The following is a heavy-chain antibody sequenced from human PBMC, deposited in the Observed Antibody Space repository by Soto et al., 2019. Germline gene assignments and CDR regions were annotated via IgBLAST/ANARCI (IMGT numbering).Heavy chain of an antibody. CDR2: ISGSGSSSI. CDR1: GFTFSDYF. Sequence: QVQLVESGGALVKPGGSLRLSCAASGFTFSDYFMTWIRQAPGKGLEWVSYISGSGSSSIFYADSVQGRFTISRDNAKNSLYLQMNSLRAEDTAVYYCARSSATVNGWWGYRLDVWGQGTTVTVSS. V-gene: IGHV3-11*01. J-gene: IGHJ6*02. D-gene: IGHD1-1*01. CDR3: ARSSATVNGWWGYRLDV.